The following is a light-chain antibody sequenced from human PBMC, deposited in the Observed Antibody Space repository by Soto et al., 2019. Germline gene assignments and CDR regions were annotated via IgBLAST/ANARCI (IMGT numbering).Light chain of an antibody. CDR3: QQYNNWPPYT. CDR1: QSVSSN. V-gene: IGKV3-15*01. CDR2: GAS. Sequence: EIVMTQSPATLSVSPGERATLSCRASQSVSSNLAWYQQKPGQAPRLLIYGASTRATGIPARFSGSGSGTEFPLPTNRLLSEDFAVYYCQQYNNWPPYTFGQGRKLESK. J-gene: IGKJ2*01.